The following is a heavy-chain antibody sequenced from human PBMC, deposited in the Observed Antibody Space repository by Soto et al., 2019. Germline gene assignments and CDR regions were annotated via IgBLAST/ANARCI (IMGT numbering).Heavy chain of an antibody. CDR2: IYHSGST. CDR3: ARVSGSYYYGMDV. V-gene: IGHV4-4*02. CDR1: GGSISSSNC. J-gene: IGHJ6*02. Sequence: SETLSLTCAVSGGSISSSNCWSWVRQPPGKGLEWIGEIYHSGSTNFNPSLKSRVTISVDKSKNQFSLKLNSVTAADTAVHYCARVSGSYYYGMDVWGQGTTVTVSS.